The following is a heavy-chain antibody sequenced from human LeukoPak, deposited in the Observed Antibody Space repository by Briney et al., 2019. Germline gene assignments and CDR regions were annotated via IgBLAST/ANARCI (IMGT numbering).Heavy chain of an antibody. J-gene: IGHJ4*02. V-gene: IGHV4-38-2*02. CDR2: IYHSGST. D-gene: IGHD3-9*01. CDR1: GYSISSGYY. CDR3: ARQDDILTGLGY. Sequence: PSETLSLTCTVSGYSISSGYYWGWIRQPPGKGLEWIGSIYHSGSTYYNPSLKSRVTISVDTSKNQFSLKLSSVTAADTAVYYCARQDDILTGLGYWGQGTLVTVSS.